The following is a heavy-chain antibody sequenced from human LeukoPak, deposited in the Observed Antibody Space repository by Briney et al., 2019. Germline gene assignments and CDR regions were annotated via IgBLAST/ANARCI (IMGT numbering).Heavy chain of an antibody. CDR3: ARHQDGYGDYFDF. J-gene: IGHJ4*02. V-gene: IGHV3-53*01. CDR2: IYSGGST. Sequence: GGSLRLSCAASGFTVSSNYMSWVRQAPGKGLEWVSVIYSGGSTYYADSVKGRFTISRDNSKNTLYLQMNSLRAEDTAVYYCARHQDGYGDYFDFWGQGILVTVSS. D-gene: IGHD5-24*01. CDR1: GFTVSSNY.